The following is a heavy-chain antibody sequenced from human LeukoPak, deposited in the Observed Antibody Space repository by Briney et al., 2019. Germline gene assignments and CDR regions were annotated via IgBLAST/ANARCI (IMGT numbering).Heavy chain of an antibody. CDR2: INTQGTYT. J-gene: IGHJ4*02. Sequence: GGSLRLSCAVSGITFSSYWMHWVRQDPGRGLLWVSRINTQGTYTNYADSVKGRFTISRDNSKNTLYLQMNSLRAEDTAVYYCARTPTTRVYYFDYWGQGTLVTVSS. CDR1: GITFSSYW. CDR3: ARTPTTRVYYFDY. V-gene: IGHV3-74*01. D-gene: IGHD2-2*01.